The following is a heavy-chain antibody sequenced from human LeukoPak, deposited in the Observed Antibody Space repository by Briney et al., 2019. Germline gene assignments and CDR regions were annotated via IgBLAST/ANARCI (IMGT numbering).Heavy chain of an antibody. CDR1: GFSLTSSGVG. J-gene: IGHJ4*02. D-gene: IGHD3-3*01. CDR3: AHLTTIFGVVSFFDY. V-gene: IGHV2-5*02. Sequence: ESGPTLVKPTQTLTLTCTFSGFSLTSSGVGVGWIRQPPGKALEWLAFIFWDGDKRYNPSLKTRVTIPTDTSHNEVVLRVTNVDPADTGTYYCAHLTTIFGVVSFFDYSRQGSLVSVSS. CDR2: IFWDGDK.